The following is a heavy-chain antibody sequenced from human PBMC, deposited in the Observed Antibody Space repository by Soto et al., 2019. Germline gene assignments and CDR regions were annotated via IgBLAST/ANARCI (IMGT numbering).Heavy chain of an antibody. CDR3: ARPGAVAATDPYYYGMDV. Sequence: PGESLKISCKGSGYSFTNYWIGWVRQMPGKGLEWMGRIDPSDSYTNYSPSFQGHVTISADKSINTAYLQWSSLKASDTAMYYCARPGAVAATDPYYYGMDVWGQGTTVTVSS. CDR1: GYSFTNYW. V-gene: IGHV5-10-1*01. CDR2: IDPSDSYT. D-gene: IGHD6-19*01. J-gene: IGHJ6*02.